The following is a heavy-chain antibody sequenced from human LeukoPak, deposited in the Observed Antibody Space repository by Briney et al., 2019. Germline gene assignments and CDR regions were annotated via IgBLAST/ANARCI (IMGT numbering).Heavy chain of an antibody. Sequence: GGSLRLSCAASGFTFSSSAMSWVRQAPGKGLGWVSAISDSGGRTYYADSVKGRFTISRDNSKNTLYLQMNSLRAEDTAVYYCAKRLAMTGTYHFDYWGQGTLVTVSS. CDR3: AKRLAMTGTYHFDY. V-gene: IGHV3-23*01. CDR2: ISDSGGRT. CDR1: GFTFSSSA. J-gene: IGHJ4*02. D-gene: IGHD6-19*01.